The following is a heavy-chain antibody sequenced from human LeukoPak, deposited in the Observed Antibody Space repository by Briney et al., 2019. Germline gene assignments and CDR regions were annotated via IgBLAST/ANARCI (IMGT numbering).Heavy chain of an antibody. J-gene: IGHJ3*02. Sequence: GWSLTLSCAASGFTFSSYAMHWVRQAPGKGLEWVSSISSSSSYIYYADSVKGRFTISRDNAKNSLYLQMNSLRAEDTAVYYCAIVRRTQKRGDAFDIWGQGTRVTAS. D-gene: IGHD1-1*01. V-gene: IGHV3-21*01. CDR1: GFTFSSYA. CDR3: AIVRRTQKRGDAFDI. CDR2: ISSSSSYI.